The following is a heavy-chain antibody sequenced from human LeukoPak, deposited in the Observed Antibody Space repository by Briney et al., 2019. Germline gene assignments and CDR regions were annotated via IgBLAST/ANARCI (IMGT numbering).Heavy chain of an antibody. Sequence: GASAKVSCKASGYTFTGYYMHWVRQAPGQGLEWMGWINPNSGGTNYAQKFQGRVTMTRDTSISTAYMELSRLRSDDTAVYYCAGGPRNWVLGSSWSTPDYWGQGTLVTVSS. J-gene: IGHJ4*02. CDR2: INPNSGGT. CDR3: AGGPRNWVLGSSWSTPDY. CDR1: GYTFTGYY. D-gene: IGHD6-13*01. V-gene: IGHV1-2*02.